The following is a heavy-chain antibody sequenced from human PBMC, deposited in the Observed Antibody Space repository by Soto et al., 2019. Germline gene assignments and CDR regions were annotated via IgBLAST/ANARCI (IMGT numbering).Heavy chain of an antibody. Sequence: QVQLVESGGGVVQPGRSLRLSCAASGFTFSSYAMHWGRQAPGKGLEWVAVISYDGSNKYYADSVKGRFTISRDKSKNTLYLQMNSLRAEDTAVYYCASNLGDSSSHAHKYWYFDLWGRGTLVTVSS. J-gene: IGHJ2*01. CDR2: ISYDGSNK. CDR3: ASNLGDSSSHAHKYWYFDL. CDR1: GFTFSSYA. V-gene: IGHV3-30-3*01. D-gene: IGHD6-6*01.